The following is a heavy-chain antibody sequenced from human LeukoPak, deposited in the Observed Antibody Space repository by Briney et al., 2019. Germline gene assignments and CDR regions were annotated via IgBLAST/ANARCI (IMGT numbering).Heavy chain of an antibody. D-gene: IGHD2-2*01. CDR1: GFTFSNYA. CDR2: ISYDGTNK. J-gene: IGHJ6*03. V-gene: IGHV3-30*04. CDR3: ARLPFFVVPAAMALGYYYMDV. Sequence: GRSLRLSCAASGFTFSNYAMHWVRQAPGKGLEWLAVISYDGTNKYYADSVKGRFTISRDNSKNTLYLQMNSLRAEDTAVYYCARLPFFVVPAAMALGYYYMDVWGKGTTVTVSS.